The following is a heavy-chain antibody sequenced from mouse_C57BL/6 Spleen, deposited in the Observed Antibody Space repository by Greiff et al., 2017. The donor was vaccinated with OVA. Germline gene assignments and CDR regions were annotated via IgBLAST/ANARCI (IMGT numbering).Heavy chain of an antibody. V-gene: IGHV1-26*01. J-gene: IGHJ4*01. CDR3: ARLYGNYAMDY. CDR2: INPNNGGT. D-gene: IGHD2-1*01. Sequence: EVQLQQSGPELVKPGASVKISCKASGYTFTDYYMNWVKQSPGKSLEWIGDINPNNGGTSYNQKFKGKATLTVDKSSSTAYMELRSLTSDDSAVYYCARLYGNYAMDYWGQGTSVTVSS. CDR1: GYTFTDYY.